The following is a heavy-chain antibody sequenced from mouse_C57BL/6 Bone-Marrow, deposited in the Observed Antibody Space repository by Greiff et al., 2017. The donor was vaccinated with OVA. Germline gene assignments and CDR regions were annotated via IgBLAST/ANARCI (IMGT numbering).Heavy chain of an antibody. Sequence: QVQLQQSGAELVKPGASVKISCKASGYAFSSYWMNWVKQRPGKGLEWIGQIYPGDGDTNYNGKFKGKATLTADKSSSTAYMQLSSLTSEDSAVYYCARGELGRDYFDYWGQGTTLTVSS. D-gene: IGHD4-1*01. V-gene: IGHV1-80*01. CDR3: ARGELGRDYFDY. J-gene: IGHJ2*01. CDR1: GYAFSSYW. CDR2: IYPGDGDT.